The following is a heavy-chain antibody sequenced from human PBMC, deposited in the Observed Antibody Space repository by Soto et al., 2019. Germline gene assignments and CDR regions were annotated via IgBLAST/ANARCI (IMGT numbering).Heavy chain of an antibody. Sequence: QVQLQESGPGLVKPSQTLSLTCTVSGGSISSGGYHWRWIRQHPGKGLEWIGYIYYSGSTYYNPSLKSRVTISVDTSKNQFSLKLSSVTAADTAVYYCARSGSTDTAIIEEYYFDYWGQGTLVTVSS. CDR1: GGSISSGGYH. CDR3: ARSGSTDTAIIEEYYFDY. CDR2: IYYSGST. J-gene: IGHJ4*02. D-gene: IGHD5-18*01. V-gene: IGHV4-31*03.